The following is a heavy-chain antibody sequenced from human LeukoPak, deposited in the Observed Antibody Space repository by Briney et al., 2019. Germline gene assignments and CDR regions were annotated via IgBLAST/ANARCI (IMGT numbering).Heavy chain of an antibody. D-gene: IGHD3-22*01. CDR2: ISGSGGST. V-gene: IGHV3-23*01. CDR1: GFTFSSYS. J-gene: IGHJ4*02. Sequence: GGSLRLSCGASGFTFSSYSMNWVRQAPGKGLEWVSAISGSGGSTYYADSVKGRFTISRDNSKNTLYLQMNSLRAEDTAVYYCAKDHPYYYDSGGYFSNWGQGTLVTVSS. CDR3: AKDHPYYYDSGGYFSN.